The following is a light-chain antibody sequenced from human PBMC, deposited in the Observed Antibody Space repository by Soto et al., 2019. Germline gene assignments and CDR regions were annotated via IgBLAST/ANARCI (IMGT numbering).Light chain of an antibody. J-gene: IGKJ1*01. V-gene: IGKV3-15*01. CDR1: QSVSSN. CDR3: QQYNNWPRT. CDR2: GAS. Sequence: ILMTRSPATLSVSPGERATLSCGASQSVSSNLAWYQQKPGKAPRLLIYGASTRATGIPARFSGSGSGTEFTLTISSLQSEDFEVYYCQQYNNWPRTFGQGTKVDIK.